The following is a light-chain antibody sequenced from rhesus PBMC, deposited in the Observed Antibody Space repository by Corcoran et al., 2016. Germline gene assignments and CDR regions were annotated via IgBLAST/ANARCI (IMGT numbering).Light chain of an antibody. V-gene: IGKV1-74*01. CDR1: ENVNNY. CDR3: QHGYGTPWT. CDR2: KAS. J-gene: IGKJ1*01. Sequence: DIQMTQSPSSLSASVGDRVTITCRASENVNNYLNWYQQKPGKAPKLLIYKASTLQRGVPSRLSGSGSGTDYTFTISSLPPEDVATYYCQHGYGTPWTFGQGTKVEIK.